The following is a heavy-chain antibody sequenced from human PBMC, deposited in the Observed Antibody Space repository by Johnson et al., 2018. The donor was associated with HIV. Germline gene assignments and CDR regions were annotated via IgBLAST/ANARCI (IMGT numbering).Heavy chain of an antibody. Sequence: QMQLVESGGGVVQPGGSLRLSCAASGFTFSSYGMHWVRQAPGKGLESVAVIWYDGSNKYYADSVKGRFTISRDNSKNTLYLQMNSLRAEDTAVYYCARELGYSSSNDAFDIWGQGTMVTVSS. J-gene: IGHJ3*02. CDR3: ARELGYSSSNDAFDI. D-gene: IGHD6-13*01. CDR2: IWYDGSNK. V-gene: IGHV3-30*19. CDR1: GFTFSSYG.